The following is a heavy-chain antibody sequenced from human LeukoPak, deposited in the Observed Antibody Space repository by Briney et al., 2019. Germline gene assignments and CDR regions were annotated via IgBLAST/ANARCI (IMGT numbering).Heavy chain of an antibody. CDR1: GYTFTSYD. Sequence: ASVKVSCKASGYTFTSYDINWVRQATGQGLECMGWMNPNSGNTGYAQKFQGRVTMTRNTSIGTAYMELSSLRSEDTAVYYCAVPLKYYYDSSGYYQYYFDYWGQGTLVTVSS. D-gene: IGHD3-22*01. V-gene: IGHV1-8*01. J-gene: IGHJ4*02. CDR2: MNPNSGNT. CDR3: AVPLKYYYDSSGYYQYYFDY.